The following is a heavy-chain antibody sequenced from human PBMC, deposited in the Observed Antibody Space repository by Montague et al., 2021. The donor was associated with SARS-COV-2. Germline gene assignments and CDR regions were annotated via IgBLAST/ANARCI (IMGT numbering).Heavy chain of an antibody. CDR1: GGPISGSSYY. D-gene: IGHD5-12*01. CDR2: VFHSGNT. J-gene: IGHJ4*02. CDR3: ARRGYSYGWGD. V-gene: IGHV4-39*07. Sequence: SETLSLTCTVTGGPISGSSYYWGWIRQSPGKGLEWIACVFHSGNTYYSPSLKSRLTISVDTSKNQFSLKLTSVTAADTALYYCARRGYSYGWGDWGQGTLVTVSA.